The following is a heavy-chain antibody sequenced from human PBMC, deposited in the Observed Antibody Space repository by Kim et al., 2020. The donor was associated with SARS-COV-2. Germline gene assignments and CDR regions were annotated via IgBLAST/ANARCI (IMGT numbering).Heavy chain of an antibody. CDR3: TRVNPISGGWYDAFDI. V-gene: IGHV3-73*01. D-gene: IGHD6-19*01. CDR2: IRSKANSYAT. J-gene: IGHJ3*02. CDR1: GFTFSGST. Sequence: GGSLRLSCAASGFTFSGSTMHWVRQASGKGLEWVGRIRSKANSYATAYAASVKGRFTISRDDSQNTAYLQMNSLKTEDPAVYYCTRVNPISGGWYDAFDIWGQGTMVTVSS.